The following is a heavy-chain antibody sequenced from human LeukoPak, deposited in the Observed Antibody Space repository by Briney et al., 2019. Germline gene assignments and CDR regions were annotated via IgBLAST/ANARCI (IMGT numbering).Heavy chain of an antibody. CDR3: AKDGTGNLYYFDY. Sequence: GGSLRLSCAASGFTFSDYYMSWIRQAPGKGLEWVSGISWNSGSIGYADSVKGRFTISRDNAKNSLYLQMNSLRAEDTALYYCAKDGTGNLYYFDYWGQGTLVTVSS. J-gene: IGHJ4*02. CDR2: ISWNSGSI. V-gene: IGHV3-9*01. D-gene: IGHD7-27*01. CDR1: GFTFSDYY.